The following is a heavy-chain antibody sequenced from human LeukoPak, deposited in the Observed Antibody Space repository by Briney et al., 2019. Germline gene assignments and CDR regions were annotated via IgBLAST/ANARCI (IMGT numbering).Heavy chain of an antibody. CDR3: ASERGYSGYALGSYVDY. CDR1: GFTVSSNY. Sequence: PGGSLRLSCAASGFTVSSNYMSWVRQAPGKGLEWVSVIYSGGSTYYADSVKGRFTISRDNSKNTLYLQMNSLRAEDTAVYYCASERGYSGYALGSYVDYWGQGTLVTVSS. J-gene: IGHJ4*02. D-gene: IGHD5-12*01. V-gene: IGHV3-66*01. CDR2: IYSGGST.